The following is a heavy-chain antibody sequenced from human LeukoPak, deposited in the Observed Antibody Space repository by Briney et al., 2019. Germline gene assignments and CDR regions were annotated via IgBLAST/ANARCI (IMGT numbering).Heavy chain of an antibody. V-gene: IGHV4-38-2*02. CDR1: GYSISGGYY. CDR2: ISHSGST. D-gene: IGHD2-21*02. J-gene: IGHJ4*02. Sequence: SETLSLTCTVSGYSISGGYYWGWIRQPPGKGLEWIGSISHSGSTYYNPSLKSRVTISVDTSKNQFSLKLSSVTAADTAVYYCARGKATAIRRYFDYWGQGTLVTVSS. CDR3: ARGKATAIRRYFDY.